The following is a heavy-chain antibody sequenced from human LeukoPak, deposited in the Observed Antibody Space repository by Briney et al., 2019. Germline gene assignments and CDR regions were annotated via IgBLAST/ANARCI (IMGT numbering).Heavy chain of an antibody. J-gene: IGHJ6*03. CDR2: INPNSGGT. CDR1: GYTFTGYY. CDR3: ARVGFQLPGQHYYMQV. V-gene: IGHV1-2*02. D-gene: IGHD2-2*01. Sequence: ASVKVSCKASGYTFTGYYMHWVRQAPGQGLEWMGWINPNSGGTNYAQKFQGRVTMTRDTSISTAYMELSRLRSDDTAVYYCARVGFQLPGQHYYMQVWGKGTTVTVSS.